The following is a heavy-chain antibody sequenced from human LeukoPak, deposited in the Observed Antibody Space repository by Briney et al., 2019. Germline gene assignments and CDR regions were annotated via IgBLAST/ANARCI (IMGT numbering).Heavy chain of an antibody. J-gene: IGHJ4*02. CDR2: ISGDTGYI. V-gene: IGHV3-21*01. CDR1: GFTFSDFG. CDR3: AKDLYVRGITPCYFDS. D-gene: IGHD3-10*02. Sequence: GGSLRLSCATSGFTFSDFGMSWVRQAPGKGLEWVASISGDTGYIDYSDSLEGRFTITRDNAKNSLFLQMNTLRAEDTAIYYCAKDLYVRGITPCYFDSWGQGTLVTVSS.